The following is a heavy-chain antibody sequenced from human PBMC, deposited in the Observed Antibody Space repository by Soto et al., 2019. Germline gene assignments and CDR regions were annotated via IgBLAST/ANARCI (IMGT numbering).Heavy chain of an antibody. CDR2: IWYDGSNK. CDR3: ARDQTTGEVDY. CDR1: GFTFSSYG. D-gene: IGHD7-27*01. Sequence: GESLKISCAASGFTFSSYGMHWVRQAPGKGLEWVAVIWYDGSNKYYADSVKGRFTISRDNSKNTLYLQMNSLRAEDTAVYYCARDQTTGEVDYWGQGTLVTVSS. V-gene: IGHV3-33*01. J-gene: IGHJ4*02.